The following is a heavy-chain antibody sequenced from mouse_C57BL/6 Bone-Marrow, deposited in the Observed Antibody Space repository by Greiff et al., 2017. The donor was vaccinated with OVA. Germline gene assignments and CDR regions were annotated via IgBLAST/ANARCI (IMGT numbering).Heavy chain of an antibody. J-gene: IGHJ3*01. D-gene: IGHD1-1*01. CDR3: ARERGLLRDRAWFAY. CDR2: ISDGGSYT. CDR1: GFTFSSYA. V-gene: IGHV5-4*01. Sequence: EVKLVESGGGLVKPGGSLKLSCAASGFTFSSYAMSWVRQTPEKRLEWVATISDGGSYTYYPDNVKGRFTISRDNAKNNLYLQMSHLKSEDTARYYCARERGLLRDRAWFAYWGQGTLVTVSA.